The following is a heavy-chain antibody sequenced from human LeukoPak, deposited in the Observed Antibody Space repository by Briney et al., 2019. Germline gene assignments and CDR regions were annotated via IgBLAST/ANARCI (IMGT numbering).Heavy chain of an antibody. CDR3: ARGREVVVPAAYDY. V-gene: IGHV4-34*01. Sequence: PSETLSLTCAVYGGSFSGYYWSWIRQPPGKGLEWIGEINHSGSTNYNPSLKSRVTISVDTSKNQFSLKLSSVTAAGTAVYYCARGREVVVPAAYDYWGQGTLVTVSS. J-gene: IGHJ4*02. CDR1: GGSFSGYY. CDR2: INHSGST. D-gene: IGHD2-2*01.